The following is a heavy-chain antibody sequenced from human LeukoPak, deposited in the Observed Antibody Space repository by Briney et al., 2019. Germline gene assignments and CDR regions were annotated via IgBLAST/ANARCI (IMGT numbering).Heavy chain of an antibody. CDR2: ISGSGGST. D-gene: IGHD2-2*01. CDR1: GFTFSSYA. Sequence: GGSLRLSCAASGFTFSSYAMSWVRQAPGKGLERVSAISGSGGSTYYADSVKGRLTISRDNSKKTLYMEKNRLREEGTAVYNSAKDSCSSTSCYAYGGAFDIWGQGTMVTVSS. V-gene: IGHV3-23*01. CDR3: AKDSCSSTSCYAYGGAFDI. J-gene: IGHJ3*02.